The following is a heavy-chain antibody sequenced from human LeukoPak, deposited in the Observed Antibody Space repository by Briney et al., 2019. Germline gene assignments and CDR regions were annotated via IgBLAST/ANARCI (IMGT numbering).Heavy chain of an antibody. CDR2: ISVDGRST. J-gene: IGHJ4*02. CDR1: GFSLNSYW. Sequence: PGGSLRLSCEAYGFSLNSYWMHWVRQAPGEGPVWVSRISVDGRSTAYVDSVKGRFTISRDNAKNTLYLGMNSLRADGTAVYYCAREGYSTGWYFFDNWGRGTRVTVSS. V-gene: IGHV3-74*03. D-gene: IGHD6-13*01. CDR3: AREGYSTGWYFFDN.